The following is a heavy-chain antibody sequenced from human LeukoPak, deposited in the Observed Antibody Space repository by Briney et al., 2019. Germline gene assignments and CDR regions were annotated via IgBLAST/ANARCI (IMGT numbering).Heavy chain of an antibody. CDR1: GFTFSSYS. CDR3: AELGITMIGGV. J-gene: IGHJ6*04. CDR2: ISSSSSYI. D-gene: IGHD3-10*02. V-gene: IGHV3-21*04. Sequence: GGSLRLSCAASGFTFSSYSMNWVRQAPGKGLEWVSSISSSSSYIYYADSVKGRFTISRDNSKNTLYLHMDSLRAEDTAIYYCAELGITMIGGVWGKGTTVTISS.